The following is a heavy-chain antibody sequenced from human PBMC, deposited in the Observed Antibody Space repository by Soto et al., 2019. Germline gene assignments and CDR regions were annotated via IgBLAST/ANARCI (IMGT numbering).Heavy chain of an antibody. V-gene: IGHV4-4*02. CDR1: GDSFSSSNW. D-gene: IGHD2-15*01. Sequence: QVQLQESGPRLVKPSGTLSLTCGVSGDSFSSSNWWTWVRQSPGKGLEWIGDILHTGSTDYSPSLRSRVILSIDASKKEFYLNLTSVTATDTAIYYCERSPRRVDGKWYLDYWGQGALVTVSS. J-gene: IGHJ4*02. CDR3: ERSPRRVDGKWYLDY. CDR2: ILHTGST.